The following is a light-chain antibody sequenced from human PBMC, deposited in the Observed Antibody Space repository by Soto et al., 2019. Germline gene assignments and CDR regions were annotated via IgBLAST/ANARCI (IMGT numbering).Light chain of an antibody. CDR1: QSVAKNF. CDR2: GAS. J-gene: IGKJ4*01. V-gene: IGKV3-20*01. CDR3: QQYASSPFT. Sequence: EIVLTQSPGTLSLSPGDTATLSCRASQSVAKNFLAWYQQKPGQAPRLLIHGASNKATGIPNRFSGSGSGTDFPLTISRLEPEDFAVYYCQQYASSPFTFGGGTKVEIK.